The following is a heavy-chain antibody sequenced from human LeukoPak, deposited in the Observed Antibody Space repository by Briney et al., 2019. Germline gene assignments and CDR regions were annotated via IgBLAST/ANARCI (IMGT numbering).Heavy chain of an antibody. Sequence: SETLSLTCTVSGFSISSYYWSWIRQPPGKGLEWVGYIYCSGSTNYTPSLKGRVTISIYTSKNQLYLQLSSLTAADTAVYYCAGGYYYDSSGCFDYWGQGTLVTVSS. V-gene: IGHV4-59*01. J-gene: IGHJ4*02. D-gene: IGHD3-22*01. CDR2: IYCSGST. CDR1: GFSISSYY. CDR3: AGGYYYDSSGCFDY.